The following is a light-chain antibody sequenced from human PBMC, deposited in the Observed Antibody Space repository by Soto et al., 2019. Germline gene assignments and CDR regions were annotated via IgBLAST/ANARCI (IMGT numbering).Light chain of an antibody. V-gene: IGLV1-44*01. Sequence: QAVVTQPPSASGTPGQRVTISCSGSSSSIGSNTVNWYQQLPGTAPKLLIYSNNQRPSGVPDRFFGSKSGPSASLAISGLQSEDEADYYCAAWDDSLSGFVFGAGTKLTVL. CDR3: AAWDDSLSGFV. J-gene: IGLJ1*01. CDR1: SSSIGSNT. CDR2: SNN.